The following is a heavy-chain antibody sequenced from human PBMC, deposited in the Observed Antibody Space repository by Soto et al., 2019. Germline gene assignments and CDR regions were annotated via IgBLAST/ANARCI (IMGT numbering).Heavy chain of an antibody. V-gene: IGHV4-31*03. Sequence: QVQLQESGPGLVKPSQTLSLTCTVSGGSISSGGYYWSWIRQHPGKGLEWIGYIYYSGSTYYNPSLKSRVTISVATSKNQFSLKLSSVTAADTAVYYCAIYDSSGSRGVQQWGQGNLVTVSS. D-gene: IGHD3-22*01. CDR1: GGSISSGGYY. J-gene: IGHJ1*01. CDR2: IYYSGST. CDR3: AIYDSSGSRGVQQ.